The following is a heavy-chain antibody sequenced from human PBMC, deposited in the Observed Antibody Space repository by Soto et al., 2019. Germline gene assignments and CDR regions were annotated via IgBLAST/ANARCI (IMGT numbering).Heavy chain of an antibody. J-gene: IGHJ4*02. CDR1: GFTFSSYA. D-gene: IGHD6-19*01. Sequence: GGSLRLSCAASGFTFSSYAMSWVRQAPGKGLEWVSAISGSDGSTYYADSVKGRFTISRDNSKNTLYLQMNSLRAEDTAVYYCAKDSSGRWYYFDYWGQGTLVTVSS. CDR2: ISGSDGST. V-gene: IGHV3-23*01. CDR3: AKDSSGRWYYFDY.